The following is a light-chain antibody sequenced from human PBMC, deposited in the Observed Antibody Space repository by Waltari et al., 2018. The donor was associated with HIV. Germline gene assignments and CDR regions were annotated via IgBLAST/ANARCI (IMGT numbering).Light chain of an antibody. J-gene: IGKJ1*01. CDR2: WAS. Sequence: DIVMTQSPDSLAVSLGERATINCKSSQSVLYNSNNKNYFAWYQQKSGHPPRLLINWASTRESGVPDRFSGSGSGSDFTLTISSLQAEDVAVYYCQQYYSSPRTFGQGTKVEIK. V-gene: IGKV4-1*01. CDR3: QQYYSSPRT. CDR1: QSVLYNSNNKNY.